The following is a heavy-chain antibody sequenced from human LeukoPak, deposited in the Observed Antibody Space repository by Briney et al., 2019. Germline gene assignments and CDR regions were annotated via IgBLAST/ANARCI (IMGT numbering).Heavy chain of an antibody. CDR1: GFTLGSHD. V-gene: IGHV3-13*01. J-gene: IGHJ4*02. Sequence: GGSLRLSCTASGFTLGSHDMHWVRQTRGEGLEWVAAIASGFHTFYAGSVKGRFTVSREDAKNSLYLQMNSLRVGDTAVYYCVREARGYHYTYFDYWGQGILVTVSS. CDR2: IASGFHT. D-gene: IGHD5-18*01. CDR3: VREARGYHYTYFDY.